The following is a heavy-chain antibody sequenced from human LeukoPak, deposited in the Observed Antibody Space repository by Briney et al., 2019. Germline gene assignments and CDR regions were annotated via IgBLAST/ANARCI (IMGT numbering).Heavy chain of an antibody. Sequence: PSETLSLTCIVSGGSMSHFYWSWIRQPAGKGLEWIGRVYTSGTTNYNPSLRSRVTMSTDTSKNQFSLTLSFVTAADTAVYYCARDAYRDLYFDSWGQGTLVTVSS. V-gene: IGHV4-4*07. J-gene: IGHJ4*02. D-gene: IGHD4-11*01. CDR1: GGSMSHFY. CDR3: ARDAYRDLYFDS. CDR2: VYTSGTT.